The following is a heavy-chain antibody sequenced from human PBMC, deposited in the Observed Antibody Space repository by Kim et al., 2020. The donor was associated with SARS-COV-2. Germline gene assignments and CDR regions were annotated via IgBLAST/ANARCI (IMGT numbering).Heavy chain of an antibody. V-gene: IGHV3-30*18. D-gene: IGHD2-2*01. Sequence: GGSLRLSCAASEFIFSNYGMHWVRQAPGKGLEWVAVISYDGSNKYYADSVKGRFTISRDNSKNTLYLQMNSLRAGDTAVYYCAKAGPRYCSSTSCYAIHDAFDIWCQGTMVTVSS. J-gene: IGHJ3*02. CDR1: EFIFSNYG. CDR3: AKAGPRYCSSTSCYAIHDAFDI. CDR2: ISYDGSNK.